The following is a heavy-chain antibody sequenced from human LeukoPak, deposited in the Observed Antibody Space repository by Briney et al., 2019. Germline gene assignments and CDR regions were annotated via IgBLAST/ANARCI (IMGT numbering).Heavy chain of an antibody. J-gene: IGHJ4*02. CDR2: IYTSGST. CDR1: GGSISSYY. Sequence: KPSETLSLTCTVSGGSISSYYWSWIRQPPGKGLEWIGHIYTSGSTNYNPSLKSRVTISVDTSKNQFSLKLSSVTAADTAVYYCASSSWPLAFDYWGQGTLVTVSS. V-gene: IGHV4-4*09. CDR3: ASSSWPLAFDY. D-gene: IGHD6-13*01.